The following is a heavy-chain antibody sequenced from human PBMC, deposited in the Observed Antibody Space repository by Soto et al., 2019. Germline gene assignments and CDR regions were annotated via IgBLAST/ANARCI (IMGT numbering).Heavy chain of an antibody. J-gene: IGHJ4*02. V-gene: IGHV3-9*01. CDR2: ITWNSGSI. Sequence: EVQLVESGGALVQPGRSLRLSCAASGFTFGEYAMHWVRQAPGKGLEWVSGITWNSGSIGYGDSVKGRFTISRDNAKNSLYLQMNSLRSDDTALYYCAKMWKPRGSRDYFDSWGQGTLVTVSS. CDR1: GFTFGEYA. CDR3: AKMWKPRGSRDYFDS. D-gene: IGHD3-10*01.